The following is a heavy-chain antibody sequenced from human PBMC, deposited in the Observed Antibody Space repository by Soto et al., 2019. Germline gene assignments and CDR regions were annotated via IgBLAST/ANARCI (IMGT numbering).Heavy chain of an antibody. V-gene: IGHV4-34*01. J-gene: IGHJ4*02. Sequence: TSETLSLTCAVYGGSFSGYYWSWIRQPPGKGLEWIGEINHSGSTNYNPSLKSRVTISVDTSKNQFSLKLSSVTAADTAVYYCARVLRYFDWFTPQIDDWGQGTLVTGSS. CDR2: INHSGST. CDR1: GGSFSGYY. D-gene: IGHD3-9*01. CDR3: ARVLRYFDWFTPQIDD.